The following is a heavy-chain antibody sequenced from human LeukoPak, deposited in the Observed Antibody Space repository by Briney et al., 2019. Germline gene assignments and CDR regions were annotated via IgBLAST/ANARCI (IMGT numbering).Heavy chain of an antibody. J-gene: IGHJ5*02. CDR3: ARDRGGRNWFDP. CDR1: GFTFSSYA. Sequence: GGSLRLSCAASGFTFSSYAMHWVRQAPGKGLEWVAVISYGGSNKYYADSVKGRFTISRDNSKNTLYLQMNSLRAEDTAVYYCARDRGGRNWFDPWGQGTLVTVSS. D-gene: IGHD3-10*01. CDR2: ISYGGSNK. V-gene: IGHV3-30-3*01.